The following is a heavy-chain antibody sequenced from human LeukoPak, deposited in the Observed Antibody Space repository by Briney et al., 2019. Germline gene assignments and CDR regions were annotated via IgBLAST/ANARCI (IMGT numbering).Heavy chain of an antibody. V-gene: IGHV3-7*01. CDR1: GFTFISYW. Sequence: GGSLRLSCAASGFTFISYWMSWVRQAPGKGLEWVANIKQDGSEKYYVDSVKGRFTISRDNAKNSLYLQMNSLRAEDTAVYYCARVVVVPAAIRDYYMDVWAKGPRSPSP. CDR3: ARVVVVPAAIRDYYMDV. D-gene: IGHD2-2*02. CDR2: IKQDGSEK. J-gene: IGHJ6*03.